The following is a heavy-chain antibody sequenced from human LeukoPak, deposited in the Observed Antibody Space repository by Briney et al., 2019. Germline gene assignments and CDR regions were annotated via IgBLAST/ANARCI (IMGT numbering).Heavy chain of an antibody. J-gene: IGHJ4*02. D-gene: IGHD5-18*01. CDR1: GGSISSYY. CDR3: ARGGVNLDSYGSE. Sequence: SETLSLTCTVSGGSISSYYWSWIRQPPGKGLEWIGYIYYSGSTNYNPSLKSRVTISVDTSKNQFSLKLSSVTAADTAVYYCARGGVNLDSYGSEWGQGTLVTVSS. V-gene: IGHV4-59*01. CDR2: IYYSGST.